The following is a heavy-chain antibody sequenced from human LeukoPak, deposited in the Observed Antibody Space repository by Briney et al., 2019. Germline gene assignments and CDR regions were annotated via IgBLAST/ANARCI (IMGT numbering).Heavy chain of an antibody. V-gene: IGHV4-59*08. Sequence: SETLSLTCTVSGGSISGYYWSWIRQPPGKGLEWVGYIYYSGSTNYNPSLKSRVTISVDTSKNQFSLKLNSVTAADTAVYYCARQVISSNASFDYWGQGTLVTVSS. CDR3: ARQVISSNASFDY. J-gene: IGHJ4*02. D-gene: IGHD2-21*01. CDR1: GGSISGYY. CDR2: IYYSGST.